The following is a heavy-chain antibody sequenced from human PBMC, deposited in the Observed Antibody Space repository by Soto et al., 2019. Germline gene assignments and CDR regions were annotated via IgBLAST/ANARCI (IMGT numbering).Heavy chain of an antibody. J-gene: IGHJ6*02. CDR2: IKQDGSEK. V-gene: IGHV3-7*01. CDR3: AREGGHDYGDYYYGMDV. CDR1: GFTFSSYW. D-gene: IGHD4-17*01. Sequence: GGSLRLSCAASGFTFSSYWMSWVRQAPGKGLEWVANIKQDGSEKYYVDSVKGRFTISRDNAKNSLYLQMNSLRAEDTAVYYCAREGGHDYGDYYYGMDVWGQGTTVTVSS.